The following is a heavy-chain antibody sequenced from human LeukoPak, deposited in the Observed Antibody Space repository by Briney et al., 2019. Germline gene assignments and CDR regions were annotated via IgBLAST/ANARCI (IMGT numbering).Heavy chain of an antibody. Sequence: GGSLRLSCAASGFTFSSYGMHWVRQAPGKGLERVAAIWYDGSNKYYADSVKGRFTISKDNSKNTLYLQMNSLRAEDTAVYYCARGARSGSYSSYFDYWGQGTLVTVSS. V-gene: IGHV3-33*01. CDR3: ARGARSGSYSSYFDY. CDR1: GFTFSSYG. D-gene: IGHD1-26*01. CDR2: IWYDGSNK. J-gene: IGHJ4*02.